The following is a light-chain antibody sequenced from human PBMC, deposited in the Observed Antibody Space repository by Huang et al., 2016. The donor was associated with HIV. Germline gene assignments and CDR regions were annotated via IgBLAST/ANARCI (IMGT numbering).Light chain of an antibody. V-gene: IGKV3-15*01. CDR1: QSVGRN. J-gene: IGKJ2*01. CDR2: GAS. Sequence: EIVMTQSPATLSVSPGERVTLSCRASQSVGRNLAWFQQKPGQAPRLLIYGASTGATGIPARFSGSGSGTEFTLTISSLQYEDFAVYYCQQYDNWYTFGQGTKLEIK. CDR3: QQYDNWYT.